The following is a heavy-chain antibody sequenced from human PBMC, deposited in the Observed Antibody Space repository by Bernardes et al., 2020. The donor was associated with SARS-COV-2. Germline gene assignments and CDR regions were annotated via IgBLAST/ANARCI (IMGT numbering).Heavy chain of an antibody. CDR1: GGSIRSSNW. D-gene: IGHD5-12*01. CDR2: IYHSGSP. J-gene: IGHJ3*02. V-gene: IGHV4-4*02. Sequence: SETLTSTCAVSGGSIRSSNWWSWVRQPPGKGLEWIGEIYHSGSPNYNPSLKSRVTISVDKSKNQFSLKLSSVTAADTAVYYCARATRRWLQLRIGAFDIWGQGTMVTVSS. CDR3: ARATRRWLQLRIGAFDI.